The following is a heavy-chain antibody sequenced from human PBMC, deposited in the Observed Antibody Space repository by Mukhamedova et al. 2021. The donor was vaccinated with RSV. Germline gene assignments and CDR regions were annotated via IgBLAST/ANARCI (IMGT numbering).Heavy chain of an antibody. CDR3: AGRGPDYYDSRGYYYRWFDY. V-gene: IGHV1-8*01. Sequence: VRQATGQGLEWMGWMNPNSGNTGYAQKFQGRVTMTRNTSISTAYMELSSLRSEDTAVYYCAGRGPDYYDSRGYYYRWFDYWGQGT. CDR2: MNPNSGNT. D-gene: IGHD3-22*01. J-gene: IGHJ4*02.